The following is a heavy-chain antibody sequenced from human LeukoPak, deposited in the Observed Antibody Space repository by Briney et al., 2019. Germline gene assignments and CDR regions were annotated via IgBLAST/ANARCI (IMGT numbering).Heavy chain of an antibody. J-gene: IGHJ4*02. CDR1: GGSISSYY. CDR2: IYYSGST. CDR3: ARGYHSGNYYDY. V-gene: IGHV4-59*01. D-gene: IGHD1-26*01. Sequence: SETLSLTCTVSGGSISSYYWSWIRQPPGKGLEWIGYIYYSGSTNYNPSLKSRVTISVDTSKNQFSLKLSSVTAADTAVYYCARGYHSGNYYDYWGQGTLVTVSS.